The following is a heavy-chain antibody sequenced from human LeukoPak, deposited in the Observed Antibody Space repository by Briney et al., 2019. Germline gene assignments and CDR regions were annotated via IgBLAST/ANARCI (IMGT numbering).Heavy chain of an antibody. V-gene: IGHV4-34*01. CDR2: INHSGST. J-gene: IGHJ4*02. CDR3: ARAGPVGISAGTRFDY. CDR1: GGSFSGYY. Sequence: SETLSLTCAVYGGSFSGYYWSWIRQPPGKGLEWIGEINHSGSTNYNPSLKSRVTISVDTSKNQFSLKLSSVTAADTAVYYCARAGPVGISAGTRFDYWGQGTLVTVSS. D-gene: IGHD2-8*01.